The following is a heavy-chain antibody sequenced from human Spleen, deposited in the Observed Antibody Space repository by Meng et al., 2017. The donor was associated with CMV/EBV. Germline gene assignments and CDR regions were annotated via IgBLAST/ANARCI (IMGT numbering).Heavy chain of an antibody. V-gene: IGHV3-23*01. Sequence: SGFTFSRYAMNWVRQAPGKGLEWVSTISGSGGTTYYADSVKGRFTISRDNSKNTLYLQMNSLRAEDTAVYYCAKGMHTSSYYSWLDYWGQGSLVTVSS. D-gene: IGHD3-22*01. CDR1: GFTFSRYA. CDR3: AKGMHTSSYYSWLDY. CDR2: ISGSGGTT. J-gene: IGHJ4*02.